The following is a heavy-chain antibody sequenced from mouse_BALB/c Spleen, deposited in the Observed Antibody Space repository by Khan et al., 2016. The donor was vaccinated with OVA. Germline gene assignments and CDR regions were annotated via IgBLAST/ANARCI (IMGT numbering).Heavy chain of an antibody. Sequence: DLVKPGASVKLSCKASGYTFTSFWINWIKQRPGQGLEWIGHIAPGSGSAYYNEMFKGKATLTVDTSSSTAYLQLSSLSSEDSAVYFCARSNYYGRSLYAMDYWGQRTSVTVSS. CDR3: ARSNYYGRSLYAMDY. CDR1: GYTFTSFW. D-gene: IGHD1-1*01. V-gene: IGHV1S41*01. J-gene: IGHJ4*01. CDR2: IAPGSGSA.